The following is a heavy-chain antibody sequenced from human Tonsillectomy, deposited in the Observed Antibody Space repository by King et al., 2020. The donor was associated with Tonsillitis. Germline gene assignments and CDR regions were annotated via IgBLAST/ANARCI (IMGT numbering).Heavy chain of an antibody. Sequence: QLQESGPGLVKPSETLSLTCTVSGGSISSSSYYWGWIRQPPGKGLEWIGSIYYSGSTYYNPSLKSRVTISVDTSKNQFSLKLSSVTAADTAVNYCARQYCSGGSCYEIDYWGQGTLVTVSS. V-gene: IGHV4-39*01. CDR3: ARQYCSGGSCYEIDY. D-gene: IGHD2-15*01. CDR1: GGSISSSSYY. J-gene: IGHJ4*02. CDR2: IYYSGST.